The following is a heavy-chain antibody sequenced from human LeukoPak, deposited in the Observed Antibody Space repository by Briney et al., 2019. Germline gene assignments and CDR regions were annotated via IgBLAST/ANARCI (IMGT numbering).Heavy chain of an antibody. Sequence: SQTLSLTCAISGDSVSSNSAAWNWIRQSPSRGLEWLGRTYYRSKWYNDYAVSVESRITINPDTSKNQFSLQLNSVTPEDTAVYYCARDPSSGWPIVDAFDIWGQGTMVTVSS. V-gene: IGHV6-1*01. CDR2: TYYRSKWYN. J-gene: IGHJ3*02. CDR3: ARDPSSGWPIVDAFDI. CDR1: GDSVSSNSAA. D-gene: IGHD6-19*01.